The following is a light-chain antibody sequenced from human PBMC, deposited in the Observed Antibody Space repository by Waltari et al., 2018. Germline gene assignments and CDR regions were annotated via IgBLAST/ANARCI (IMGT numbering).Light chain of an antibody. CDR2: SNN. V-gene: IGLV1-44*01. CDR3: AAWDDSLNGPV. J-gene: IGLJ2*01. Sequence: QSVLTQPPSASGTPAQRVTISCSGSSATIGSNTENWYQQLPGTAPKLLIYSNNQRPSGVPDRFSGSKSGTSASLAISGLQSEDEADYYCAAWDDSLNGPVFGGGTKLTVL. CDR1: SATIGSNT.